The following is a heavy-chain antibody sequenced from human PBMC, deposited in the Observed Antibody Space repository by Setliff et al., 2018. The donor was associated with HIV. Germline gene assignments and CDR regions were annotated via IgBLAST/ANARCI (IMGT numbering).Heavy chain of an antibody. D-gene: IGHD6-6*01. CDR2: IIPILGIA. CDR1: GGTFSSYA. J-gene: IGHJ4*02. CDR3: AREHGTSSLKD. Sequence: ASVKVSCKASGGTFSSYAISWVRQAPGQGLEWMGGIIPILGIANYAQKFQGRVTITADKSTSTAYMELSSLRSEDTAVYYCAREHGTSSLKDWGQGTLVTVSS. V-gene: IGHV1-69*10.